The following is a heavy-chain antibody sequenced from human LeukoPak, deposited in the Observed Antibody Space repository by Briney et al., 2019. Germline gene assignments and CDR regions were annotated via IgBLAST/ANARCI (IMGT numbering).Heavy chain of an antibody. CDR1: GYTLTELS. CDR3: ATHGPTTTVTTSGFGY. CDR2: FDPEGGET. D-gene: IGHD4-17*01. V-gene: IGHV1-24*01. J-gene: IGHJ4*02. Sequence: ASVKVSCKVSGYTLTELSMHWVRQAPGKGLEGMGGFDPEGGETIYAQKFQGRVTMTEDTSTDTAYMELSSLRSEDTAVYYCATHGPTTTVTTSGFGYWGQGTLVTVSS.